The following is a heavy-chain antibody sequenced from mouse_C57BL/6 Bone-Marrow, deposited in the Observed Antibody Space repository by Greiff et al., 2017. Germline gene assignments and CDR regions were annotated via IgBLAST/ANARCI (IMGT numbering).Heavy chain of an antibody. J-gene: IGHJ4*01. CDR1: GFTFSNYW. CDR2: IRLKSDNYAT. V-gene: IGHV6-3*01. D-gene: IGHD2-14*01. CDR3: TYYRECYAMDY. Sequence: DVKLQESGGGLVQPGGSMKLSCVASGFTFSNYWMNWVRQSPEKGLEWVAQIRLKSDNYATHYAESVKGRFTISRDDSKSSVYLQMNNLRAEDTGIYYCTYYRECYAMDYWGQGTSVTVSS.